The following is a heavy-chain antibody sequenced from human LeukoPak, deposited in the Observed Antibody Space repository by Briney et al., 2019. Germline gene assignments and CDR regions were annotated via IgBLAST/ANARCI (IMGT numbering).Heavy chain of an antibody. CDR2: IIPIFGTA. CDR1: GGTFSSYA. Sequence: VKVSCKAAGGTFSSYAISCVRRAPGQGLEWMGGIIPIFGTANYAQKFQGRVTITADESTSTAYMELSSLRSEDTAVYYCARSEWLAYWFDPWGQGTLVTVCS. D-gene: IGHD6-19*01. V-gene: IGHV1-69*13. J-gene: IGHJ5*02. CDR3: ARSEWLAYWFDP.